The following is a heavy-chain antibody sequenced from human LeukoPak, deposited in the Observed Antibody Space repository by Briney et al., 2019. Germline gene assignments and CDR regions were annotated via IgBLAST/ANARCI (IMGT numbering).Heavy chain of an antibody. Sequence: PGGSLRLSCAASGFTFSSYAMSWVRQAPGKGLEWVSAISGSGGSTYYADSVKGRFIISRDNSKNTLYLQMNSLRAEDTAVYYCAKDKEEHPITIFGHWGQGTLVTVSS. J-gene: IGHJ4*02. D-gene: IGHD3-3*01. V-gene: IGHV3-23*01. CDR2: ISGSGGST. CDR3: AKDKEEHPITIFGH. CDR1: GFTFSSYA.